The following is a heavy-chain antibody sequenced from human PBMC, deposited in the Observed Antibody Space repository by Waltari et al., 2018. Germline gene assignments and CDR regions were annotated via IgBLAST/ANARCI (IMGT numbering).Heavy chain of an antibody. CDR2: ISYEGSNT. Sequence: QVQLVESGGGVVQPGRSLRLSCAASGFTFSSYGMHWVRQAQGKGLGWVAVISYEGSNTYYADSVKGRFTISRDNSKNTLYLQMNSLRAEDTAVYYCAKDLEGITIFGAGLDYWGQGTLVTVSS. D-gene: IGHD3-3*01. CDR3: AKDLEGITIFGAGLDY. J-gene: IGHJ4*02. V-gene: IGHV3-30*18. CDR1: GFTFSSYG.